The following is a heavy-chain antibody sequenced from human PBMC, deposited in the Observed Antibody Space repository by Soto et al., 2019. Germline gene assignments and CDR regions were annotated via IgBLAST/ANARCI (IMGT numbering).Heavy chain of an antibody. CDR3: ARQKTGYDSSGRPFDY. V-gene: IGHV4-34*01. D-gene: IGHD3-22*01. J-gene: IGHJ4*02. CDR2: INHSGST. Sequence: QVQLQQWGAGLLKPSETLSLTCAVYGGSFSGYYWSWIRQPPGKGLEWIGEINHSGSTNYNPSLKSRVTISVDTSKNQFSLKLSSVTAADTAVYYCARQKTGYDSSGRPFDYWGQGTLVTVSS. CDR1: GGSFSGYY.